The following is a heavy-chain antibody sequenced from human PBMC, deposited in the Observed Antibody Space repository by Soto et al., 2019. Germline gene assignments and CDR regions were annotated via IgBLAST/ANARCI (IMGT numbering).Heavy chain of an antibody. D-gene: IGHD3-10*01. CDR2: LYSGGST. V-gene: IGHV3-66*01. J-gene: IGHJ6*02. CDR1: GFTVSSNY. CDR3: TRDRRGDPLYGMYV. Sequence: PGGSLRLSCAASGFTVSSNYMTWVRQAPGKGLEWVSVLYSGGSTYYADSVKGRFTISRDNSKNTLYLQMNSLRAEDTAVYYCTRDRRGDPLYGMYVWGQGTTVTVSS.